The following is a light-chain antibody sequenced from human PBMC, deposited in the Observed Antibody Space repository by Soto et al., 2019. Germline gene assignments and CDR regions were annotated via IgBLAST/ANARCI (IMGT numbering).Light chain of an antibody. V-gene: IGLV1-51*01. CDR1: SSNIGNNS. CDR2: DDY. J-gene: IGLJ3*02. Sequence: QSVLTQPPSVSAASGQKVTISCSGSSSNIGNNSVSWYQQLPGTVPKVLIYDDYKRPSGIPDRFSGSKSGTSATLGITGLQTGDEADYYCGTWDSSLSAGVFGGGTKVTVL. CDR3: GTWDSSLSAGV.